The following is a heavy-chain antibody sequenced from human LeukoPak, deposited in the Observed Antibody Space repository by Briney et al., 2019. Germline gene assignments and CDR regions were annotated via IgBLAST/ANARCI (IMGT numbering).Heavy chain of an antibody. CDR2: INPNSGGT. J-gene: IGHJ4*02. CDR3: ARASLWFGELLSDY. CDR1: GYTFTGYY. V-gene: IGHV1-2*04. Sequence: RASVKVSCKASGYTFTGYYMHWVRQAPGQGLEWMGWINPNSGGTNYAQKFQGWVTMTRDTSISTAYMELSRLRSDDTAVYYCARASLWFGELLSDYWGQGTLVTVSS. D-gene: IGHD3-10*01.